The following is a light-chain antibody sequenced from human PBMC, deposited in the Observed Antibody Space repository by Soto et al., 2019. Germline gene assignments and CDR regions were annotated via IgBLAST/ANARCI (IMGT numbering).Light chain of an antibody. CDR1: QTVNSDY. V-gene: IGKV3-20*01. Sequence: EIVLTQSPGTLSLSPGETATLSCRASQTVNSDYLAWFQQRPGQAPRLLIFATSRRATDIPDRFSGSGSGTDFTLTISRLEPEDFAMYYCQQYGGSPWTFGQGTKVEIK. CDR3: QQYGGSPWT. CDR2: ATS. J-gene: IGKJ1*01.